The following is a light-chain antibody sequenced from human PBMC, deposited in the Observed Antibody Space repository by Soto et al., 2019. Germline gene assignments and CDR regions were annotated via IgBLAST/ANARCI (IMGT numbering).Light chain of an antibody. CDR2: EDT. Sequence: QSVLTQPASVSGSPGQSITISCTGTSSDVGGYDLVSWYQQHPGKAPKLMIFEDTARPSGISNRFSGSKSGDTASLTISRLQAEDEAHYYCCSYAGSRTCVFGGGTKLTVL. V-gene: IGLV2-23*01. J-gene: IGLJ3*02. CDR3: CSYAGSRTCV. CDR1: SSDVGGYDL.